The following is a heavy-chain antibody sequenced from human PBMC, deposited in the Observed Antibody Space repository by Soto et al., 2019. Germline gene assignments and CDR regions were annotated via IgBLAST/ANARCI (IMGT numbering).Heavy chain of an antibody. CDR3: ARGDSTGSPRGWFDP. J-gene: IGHJ5*02. Sequence: QVQLVQSVTEVKKPGASVQVSCKASGYSFTSYGINWARQAPGQGLEWMGWISTYNGDTNYAQKFQGRVTMTTDTSTTTAYMELRRLTSDDTAVYFCARGDSTGSPRGWFDPWGQGTVVTVSS. D-gene: IGHD6-19*01. CDR1: GYSFTSYG. CDR2: ISTYNGDT. V-gene: IGHV1-18*04.